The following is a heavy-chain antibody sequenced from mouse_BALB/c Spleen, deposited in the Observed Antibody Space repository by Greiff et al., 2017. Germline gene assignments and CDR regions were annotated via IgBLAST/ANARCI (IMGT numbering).Heavy chain of an antibody. J-gene: IGHJ3*01. CDR1: GFTFSSYA. CDR3: ARGDYGAGFAY. V-gene: IGHV5-9-4*01. CDR2: ISSGGSYT. Sequence: EVQVVESGGGLVKPGGSLKLSCAASGFTFSSYAMSWVRQSPEKRLEWVAEISSGGSYTYYPDTVTGRFTISRDNAKNTLYLEMSSLRSEDTAMYYCARGDYGAGFAYWGQGTLVTVSA. D-gene: IGHD2-4*01.